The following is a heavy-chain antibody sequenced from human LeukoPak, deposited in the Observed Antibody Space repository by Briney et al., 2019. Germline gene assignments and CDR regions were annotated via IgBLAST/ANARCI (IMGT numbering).Heavy chain of an antibody. D-gene: IGHD3-22*01. CDR3: ARVGYYDSSGSYFDY. CDR1: GGSISSYY. Sequence: SETLSLTCTVSGGSISSYYWSWIRQPPGKGLEWIGYIYYSGSTNYNPSLKSRVTISVDTSKKQFSLKLSSVTAADTAMYYCARVGYYDSSGSYFDYWGQGTLVTVSS. V-gene: IGHV4-59*01. J-gene: IGHJ4*02. CDR2: IYYSGST.